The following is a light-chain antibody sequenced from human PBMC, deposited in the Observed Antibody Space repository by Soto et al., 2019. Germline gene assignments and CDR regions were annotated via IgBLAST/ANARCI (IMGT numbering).Light chain of an antibody. J-gene: IGKJ1*01. CDR2: AAS. CDR3: QQYDSYWT. CDR1: QSISSY. V-gene: IGKV1-39*01. Sequence: DIQMTQSPSSLSASVGDRVTITCRASQSISSYLNWYQQKPGKAPKLLIYAASSLQSGVPSRFSGSGSGTDFTLTISSLQPDDSATYYCQQYDSYWTFGQGTKVDIK.